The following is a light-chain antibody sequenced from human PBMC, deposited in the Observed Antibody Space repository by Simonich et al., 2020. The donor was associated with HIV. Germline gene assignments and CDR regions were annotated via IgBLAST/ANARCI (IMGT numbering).Light chain of an antibody. CDR2: LNSDGTH. CDR1: RGHSSYA. CDR3: QTWGTGIQV. J-gene: IGLJ3*02. V-gene: IGLV4-69*01. Sequence: QLVLTQSPSASASLGASVKLTCTLSRGHSSYAVAWHQQLPEKGPRYLMKLNSDGTHNKGDGIPDSVSGSSSGAERYRTISSLQSEDEADYYCQTWGTGIQVFGGGTKLTVL.